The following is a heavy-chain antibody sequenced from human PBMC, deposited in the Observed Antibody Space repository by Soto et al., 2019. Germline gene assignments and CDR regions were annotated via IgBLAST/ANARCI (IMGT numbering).Heavy chain of an antibody. Sequence: GGSLRLSCAASGFIFSSYSMHWVRQAPGKGLEWVSFISSSSSYIYYADSVKGRFTISRDNAKNSLFLQMNSLRAEDTAVYYCASGGHGGNSPGYDYWGLGTLVTVSS. V-gene: IGHV3-21*01. D-gene: IGHD2-21*02. CDR3: ASGGHGGNSPGYDY. J-gene: IGHJ4*02. CDR2: ISSSSSYI. CDR1: GFIFSSYS.